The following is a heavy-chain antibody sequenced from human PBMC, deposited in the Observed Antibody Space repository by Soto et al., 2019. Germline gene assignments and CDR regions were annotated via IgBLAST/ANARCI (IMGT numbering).Heavy chain of an antibody. CDR2: IKSKTDGGTT. CDR3: TTDEEKIQLWHFDY. J-gene: IGHJ4*02. CDR1: GFTFSNAW. D-gene: IGHD5-18*01. Sequence: PGGSLRLSCAASGFTFSNAWMNWVRQAPGKGLEWVGRIKSKTDGGTTDYAAPVKGRFTISRDDSKNTLYLQMNSLKTEDTAVYYCTTDEEKIQLWHFDYWGQGTLVTVSS. V-gene: IGHV3-15*07.